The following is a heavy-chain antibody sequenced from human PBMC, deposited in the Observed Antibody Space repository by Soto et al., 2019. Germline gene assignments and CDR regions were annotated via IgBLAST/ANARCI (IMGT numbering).Heavy chain of an antibody. CDR2: XXXXGXX. D-gene: IGHD2-2*01. CDR1: GGSXXXGGXX. V-gene: IGHV4-31*03. Sequence: PSETLSXTCXXSGGSXXXGGXXWXXXXXXXXKGLEWIGXXXXXGXXYXNPSLKSRIIVSVDTSKNHFSLKLSSVTAADTAVYYCARGIVVESVAMGCFDPWGQGTLVTVYS. CDR3: ARGIVVESVAMGCFDP. J-gene: IGHJ5*02.